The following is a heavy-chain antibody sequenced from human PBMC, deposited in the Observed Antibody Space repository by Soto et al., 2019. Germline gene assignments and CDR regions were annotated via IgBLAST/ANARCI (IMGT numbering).Heavy chain of an antibody. V-gene: IGHV4-31*03. D-gene: IGHD6-6*01. CDR3: ASRRRAARPGNYYYIDV. J-gene: IGHJ6*03. Sequence: QVQLQESGPGLVKPSQTLSLTCTVSGGSISSGGYYWSWIRQHPGKGLEWIGYIYYSGSTYYNPSLKNRVTISAEASKNQFSLKLSSVTAADTAADYYASRRRAARPGNYYYIDVWGKGTTVTVSS. CDR1: GGSISSGGYY. CDR2: IYYSGST.